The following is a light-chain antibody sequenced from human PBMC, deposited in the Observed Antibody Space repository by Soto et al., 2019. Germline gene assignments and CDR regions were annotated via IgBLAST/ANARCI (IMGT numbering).Light chain of an antibody. Sequence: EIVLTQSPATLSLSPGERATLSCRASQSVSSYLVWYQQKPGQAPRLLIYDASNRAPGIPARFSGSGSGTDFTLTISSLEPEDFAVYYCQQRSNWPLTFGGGTKVEI. V-gene: IGKV3-11*01. CDR1: QSVSSY. CDR2: DAS. J-gene: IGKJ4*01. CDR3: QQRSNWPLT.